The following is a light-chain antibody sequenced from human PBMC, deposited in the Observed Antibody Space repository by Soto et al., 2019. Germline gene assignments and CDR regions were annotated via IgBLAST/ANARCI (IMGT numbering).Light chain of an antibody. CDR3: QSFDTSLSVV. CDR2: VNS. V-gene: IGLV1-40*01. CDR1: SSNIGAGYN. J-gene: IGLJ2*01. Sequence: QSVLTQPPSVSGAPGQRVTISCTGSSSNIGAGYNVHWYQQLPGTAPKLLIFVNSNRPSGVPDRFSGSKSDTSASLAITGLQAEDEADYFCQSFDTSLSVVFGGGTKLTVL.